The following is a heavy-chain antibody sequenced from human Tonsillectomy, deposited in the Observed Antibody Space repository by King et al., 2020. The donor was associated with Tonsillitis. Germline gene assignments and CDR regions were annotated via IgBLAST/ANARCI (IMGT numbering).Heavy chain of an antibody. CDR3: ARDLYYYDSSGYPPGY. D-gene: IGHD3-22*01. J-gene: IGHJ4*02. CDR1: GFTFSDYY. Sequence: VQLEESGGGLVKPGGSLRLSCAASGFTFSDYYMSWIRQAPGKGLEWVSYISSSSSYTNYADSVKGRFTISRDNAKNSLYLQMNSLRAEDTAVYYCARDLYYYDSSGYPPGYWGQGTLVTVSS. CDR2: ISSSSSYT. V-gene: IGHV3-11*06.